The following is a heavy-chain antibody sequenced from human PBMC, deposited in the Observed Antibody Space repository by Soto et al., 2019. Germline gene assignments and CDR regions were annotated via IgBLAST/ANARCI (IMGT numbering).Heavy chain of an antibody. CDR3: ARQALRITRAAHKCFDP. V-gene: IGHV3-23*01. CDR1: GFSFANYG. D-gene: IGHD3-16*01. CDR2: ISSSGRRT. J-gene: IGHJ5*02. Sequence: GGSLRLSCGTSGFSFANYGMGWVRQAQGKGLYWVSGISSSGRRTYYADSVKGRFTNSRDNSKNTMYLEMDSLSADDTAVYYCARQALRITRAAHKCFDPWGQGTLVTVS.